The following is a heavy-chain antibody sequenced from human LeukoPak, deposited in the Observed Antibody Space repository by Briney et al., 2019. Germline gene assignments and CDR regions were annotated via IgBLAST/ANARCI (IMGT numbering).Heavy chain of an antibody. CDR1: GYTFSSYA. V-gene: IGHV3-23*01. CDR2: ISGSGGST. CDR3: AKDHSKLVGAHFDY. Sequence: GGSLRLSCAASGYTFSSYAMSWVRQAPGKGLEWVSAISGSGGSTYYADSVKGRFTISRDNSKNTLYLQMNSLRAEDTAVYYCAKDHSKLVGAHFDYWGQGTLVTVSS. D-gene: IGHD1-26*01. J-gene: IGHJ4*02.